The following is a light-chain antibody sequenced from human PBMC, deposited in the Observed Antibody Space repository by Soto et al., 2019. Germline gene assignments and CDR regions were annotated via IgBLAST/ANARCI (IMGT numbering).Light chain of an antibody. Sequence: DIQMTQSPSALSASVVDRFTITCRASQSISSWLAWYQQKPGKAPKLLIYDASSLESGVPSRFSGSGSGTEFTLTISSLQPDDFATYYCQQYNGGAFGQGTKVDIK. J-gene: IGKJ1*01. V-gene: IGKV1-5*01. CDR2: DAS. CDR3: QQYNGGA. CDR1: QSISSW.